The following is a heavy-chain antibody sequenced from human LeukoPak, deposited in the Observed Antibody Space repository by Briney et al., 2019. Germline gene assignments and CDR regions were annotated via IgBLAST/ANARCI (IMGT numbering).Heavy chain of an antibody. Sequence: SETLSLTCTVSGGSISSGGYYWSWIRQHPGKGLEWIGYIYYSGSTNYNPSLKSRVTISVDMSKNQFSLKVRSVTAADTAVYYCARRLDSSGWDYYFDYWGQGTLVTVSS. V-gene: IGHV4-61*08. J-gene: IGHJ4*02. CDR3: ARRLDSSGWDYYFDY. D-gene: IGHD6-19*01. CDR1: GGSISSGGYY. CDR2: IYYSGST.